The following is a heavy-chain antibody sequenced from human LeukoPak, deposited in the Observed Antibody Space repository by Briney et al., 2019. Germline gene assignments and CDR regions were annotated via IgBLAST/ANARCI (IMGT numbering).Heavy chain of an antibody. D-gene: IGHD2-15*01. CDR3: ARVSCSGGSCYIRLDP. Sequence: ASVKVSCKASGYTFTGYYMHWVRQAPGQGLEWMGWINPNSGGTNFAQKFQGRVTMTRDASISTAYVELSRLRSDDTAVYYCARVSCSGGSCYIRLDPWGQGTLVTVSS. J-gene: IGHJ5*02. V-gene: IGHV1-2*02. CDR2: INPNSGGT. CDR1: GYTFTGYY.